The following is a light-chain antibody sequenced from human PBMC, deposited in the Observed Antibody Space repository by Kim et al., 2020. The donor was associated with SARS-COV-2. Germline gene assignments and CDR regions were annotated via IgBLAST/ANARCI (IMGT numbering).Light chain of an antibody. J-gene: IGKJ4*01. V-gene: IGKV1-27*01. CDR3: QNYNIAPLT. CDR1: QGISIY. CDR2: DAS. Sequence: DIQLTQSPSSLSPSIGDKVTISCRASQGISIYLAWYQQKPGKVPSLLIYDASTLQSGVPSRFSGSGSGTDFTLTISSLQPEDVATYYCQNYNIAPLTFGGGTKLEIK.